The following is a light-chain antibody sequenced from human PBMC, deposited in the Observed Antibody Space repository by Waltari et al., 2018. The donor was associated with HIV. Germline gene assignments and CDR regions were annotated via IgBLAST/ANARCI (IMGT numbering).Light chain of an antibody. CDR3: GTWDSSLSAYVV. Sequence: QSVLTQPPSVSAAPGQKVTISCSGSSSNIGKNYVSWYQQLPGTAPKLLIYYNNKRPSGIPDRFSGSKFGPAATLGSTGLQTGDEADYYCGTWDSSLSAYVVFGGGTKLTVL. V-gene: IGLV1-51*01. CDR2: YNN. J-gene: IGLJ2*01. CDR1: SSNIGKNY.